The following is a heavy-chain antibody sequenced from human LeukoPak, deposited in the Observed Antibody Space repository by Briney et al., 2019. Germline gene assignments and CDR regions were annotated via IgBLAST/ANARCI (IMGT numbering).Heavy chain of an antibody. CDR1: GGSINSYY. CDR2: IYYSGST. D-gene: IGHD6-19*01. Sequence: SETLSLTCTVSGGSINSYYWSWIRQPPGKGLEWIGYIYYSGSTNYNPSLKSRVTISVDTSKNQFSLKLSSVTAADTAVYYCAGGGQWLAFDQWGQGTLVTVSS. CDR3: AGGGQWLAFDQ. V-gene: IGHV4-59*01. J-gene: IGHJ4*02.